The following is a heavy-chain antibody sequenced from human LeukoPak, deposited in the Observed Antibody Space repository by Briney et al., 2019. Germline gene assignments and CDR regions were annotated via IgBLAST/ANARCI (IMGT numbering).Heavy chain of an antibody. CDR1: GFLFSNFW. D-gene: IGHD6-19*01. CDR3: ARDPSGWYFVDY. CDR2: IKQDESEK. J-gene: IGHJ4*02. Sequence: GGSLRLSCAASGFLFSNFWMGWVRQAPGKGLEWVANIKQDESEKYYVDSVKGRFTISRDNAKKSLYLQMNSLRAEDTAVYYCARDPSGWYFVDYWGQGTLVTVSS. V-gene: IGHV3-7*01.